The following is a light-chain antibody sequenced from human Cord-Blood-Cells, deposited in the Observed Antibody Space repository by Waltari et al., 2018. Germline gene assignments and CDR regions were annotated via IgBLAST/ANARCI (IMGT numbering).Light chain of an antibody. CDR2: DVS. Sequence: QSGLTPPASVSGSHEQWLTTSCTGTSSDVGGCHYVSLYQQHPGKAHNLMIYDVSIRPSVVSNRFSVSKSGNTASVTISGIQAEDEAHYYCSSYTVNSTVVFGGRTKLTVL. CDR3: SSYTVNSTVV. J-gene: IGLJ2*01. V-gene: IGLV2-14*01. CDR1: SSDVGGCHY.